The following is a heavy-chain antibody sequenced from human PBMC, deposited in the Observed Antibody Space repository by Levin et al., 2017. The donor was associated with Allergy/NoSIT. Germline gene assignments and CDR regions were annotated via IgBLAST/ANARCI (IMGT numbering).Heavy chain of an antibody. CDR1: GFTVSSYA. D-gene: IGHD3-10*01. CDR2: ISGHGDDT. Sequence: GGLRLSCATSGFTVSSYAMSWVRQAPGKGLEWVSSISGHGDDTYYADSVKGRFTISRDISKNTLFLQMNSLRAEDTALYYCAKDIYYSNSRYFDYWGQGTLVTVSS. CDR3: AKDIYYSNSRYFDY. V-gene: IGHV3-23*01. J-gene: IGHJ4*02.